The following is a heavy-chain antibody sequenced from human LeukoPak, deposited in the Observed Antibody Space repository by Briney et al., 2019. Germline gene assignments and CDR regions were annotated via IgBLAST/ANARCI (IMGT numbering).Heavy chain of an antibody. CDR2: ISAYNGNT. V-gene: IGHV1-18*04. CDR3: ARIYSYGNGVYYFDY. J-gene: IGHJ4*02. D-gene: IGHD5-18*01. CDR1: GYTFTTYG. Sequence: ASVKVSCKASGYTFTTYGISWVRQAPGQGLEWMGWISAYNGNTNYAQKLQGRVTMTTDTSTSTAYIELRSLRSDDTAVYYCARIYSYGNGVYYFDYWGQGTLVTVSS.